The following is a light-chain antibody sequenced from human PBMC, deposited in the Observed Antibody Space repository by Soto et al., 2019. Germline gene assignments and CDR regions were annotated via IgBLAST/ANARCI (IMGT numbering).Light chain of an antibody. CDR3: MQSTHFPRT. J-gene: IGKJ1*01. Sequence: DIVMTQTPLSSPVTLGQPASISCRSSEGLVHSDGNTYLNWLQQRPGQPPRRLIHQISTRLSGVPDRFSGSGAGTDFTMKISRVEAEDVGLYYCMQSTHFPRTFGQGTKVDIK. V-gene: IGKV2-24*01. CDR1: EGLVHSDGNTY. CDR2: QIS.